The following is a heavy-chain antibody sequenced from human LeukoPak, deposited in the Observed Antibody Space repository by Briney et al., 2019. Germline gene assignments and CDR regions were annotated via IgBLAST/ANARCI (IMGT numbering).Heavy chain of an antibody. D-gene: IGHD3-10*01. J-gene: IGHJ6*02. Sequence: GESLKISCKGSGYSFTSYWIGWVRQMPGKGLEWMGIIYPGDSDTRYSPSFQGQVTISADKSISTAYLQWSSLKASDTAMYYCARALGHGYYGSGSCRAYYYYGMDVWGQGTTVTVSS. CDR1: GYSFTSYW. CDR2: IYPGDSDT. V-gene: IGHV5-51*01. CDR3: ARALGHGYYGSGSCRAYYYYGMDV.